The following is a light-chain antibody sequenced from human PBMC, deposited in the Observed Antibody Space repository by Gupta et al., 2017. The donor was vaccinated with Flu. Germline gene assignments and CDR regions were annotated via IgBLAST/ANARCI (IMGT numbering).Light chain of an antibody. CDR3: QSYDTSLSGWV. V-gene: IGLV1-40*01. J-gene: IGLJ3*02. CDR1: SSNIGAGYD. CDR2: GNI. Sequence: VPISCTGNSSNIGAGYDVHWYQQLPGTAPKLLIYGNINRPSGVPDRFSASKSDTSVSLAITGLQAEDDADYYCQSYDTSLSGWVFGGGTKLTVL.